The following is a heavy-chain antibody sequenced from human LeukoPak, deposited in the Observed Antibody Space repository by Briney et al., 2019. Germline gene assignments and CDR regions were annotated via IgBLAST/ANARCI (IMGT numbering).Heavy chain of an antibody. CDR3: ARGAIRPGF. Sequence: SETLSLTCAVYGGSFSGYYRSWIRQPPGKGLEWIGEINHSGSTNYNPSLKSRVTISVDTSKNQFSLKLSSVTAADTAVYYCARGAIRPGFWGQGTLVTVSS. V-gene: IGHV4-34*01. CDR1: GGSFSGYY. J-gene: IGHJ4*02. CDR2: INHSGST. D-gene: IGHD5-24*01.